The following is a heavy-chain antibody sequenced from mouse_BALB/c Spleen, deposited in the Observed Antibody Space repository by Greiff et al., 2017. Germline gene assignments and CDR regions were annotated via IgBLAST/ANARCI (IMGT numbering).Heavy chain of an antibody. CDR2: ISDGGSYT. Sequence: DVKLVESGGGLVKPGGSLKLSCAASGFTFSDYYMYWVRQTPEKRLEWVATISDGGSYTYYPDSVKGRFTISRDNAKNNLYLQMSSLKSEDTAMYYCARPYYGNYEDYAMDYWGQGTSVTVSS. CDR3: ARPYYGNYEDYAMDY. D-gene: IGHD2-10*01. J-gene: IGHJ4*01. CDR1: GFTFSDYY. V-gene: IGHV5-4*02.